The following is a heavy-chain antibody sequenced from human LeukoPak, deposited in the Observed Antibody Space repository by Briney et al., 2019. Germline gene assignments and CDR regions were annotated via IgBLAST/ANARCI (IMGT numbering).Heavy chain of an antibody. CDR3: AKFYPGGEFDP. CDR1: GFTFSSYA. CDR2: VSGSGGRT. D-gene: IGHD2/OR15-2a*01. Sequence: GGSLRLSCATAGFTFSSYAMTWVRQAPGKGLEWVSAVSGSGGRTYYADSVKGRFTISRDNSKTALYLQMNSLRAEDTAVYYCAKFYPGGEFDPWGQGTLVTVSS. V-gene: IGHV3-23*01. J-gene: IGHJ5*02.